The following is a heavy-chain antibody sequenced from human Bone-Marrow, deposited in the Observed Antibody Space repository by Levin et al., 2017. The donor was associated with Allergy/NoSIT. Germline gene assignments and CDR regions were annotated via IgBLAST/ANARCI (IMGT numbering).Heavy chain of an antibody. V-gene: IGHV3-33*01. J-gene: IGHJ1*01. Sequence: GGSLRLSCAASGFTFSSYTMHWVRQAPGKGPEWVAIIWYDGSNKFYADSVKGRFTISRDNSQNTLHLQMTSLRGEDTAVYYCARDELVKAVAGTVGTFWGQGSLVTVAS. CDR2: IWYDGSNK. CDR1: GFTFSSYT. CDR3: ARDELVKAVAGTVGTF. D-gene: IGHD6-19*01.